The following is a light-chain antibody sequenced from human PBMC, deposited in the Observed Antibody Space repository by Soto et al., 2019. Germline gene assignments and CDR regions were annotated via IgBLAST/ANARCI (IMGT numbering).Light chain of an antibody. Sequence: QSALTQPHSVSGSPGQSVTISCTGTSSDVGGYNYVSWYQHHPGKAPKLIIYDVSERPSGVPDRFSGSKSGNTGNTASLTISGLQAEDEADYYCSSYTSSSTVVFGGGTKVTVL. J-gene: IGLJ2*01. CDR2: DVS. CDR1: SSDVGGYNY. CDR3: SSYTSSSTVV. V-gene: IGLV2-11*01.